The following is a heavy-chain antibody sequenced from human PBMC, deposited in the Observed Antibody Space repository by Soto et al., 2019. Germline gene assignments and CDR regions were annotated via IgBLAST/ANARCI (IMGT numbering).Heavy chain of an antibody. D-gene: IGHD6-19*01. CDR1: GFTFSSYG. J-gene: IGHJ4*02. Sequence: QVQLVESGGGVVQPGRSLRLSCAASGFTFSSYGMHWVRQAPGKGLEWVAVISYDGSNKYYADSVKGRFTISRDNSKNTLYLQMNSLRAEDTAVYYCATPQGGWYPPFDYWGQGTVVTVSS. V-gene: IGHV3-30*03. CDR2: ISYDGSNK. CDR3: ATPQGGWYPPFDY.